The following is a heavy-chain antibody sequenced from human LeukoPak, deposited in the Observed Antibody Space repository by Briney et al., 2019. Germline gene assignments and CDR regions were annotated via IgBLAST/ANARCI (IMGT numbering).Heavy chain of an antibody. CDR1: GYSFTSYG. V-gene: IGHV1-18*01. J-gene: IGHJ6*03. CDR2: ISAYNGNT. D-gene: IGHD2-2*01. CDR3: AKVPAAMSSTPYYMDV. Sequence: ASVKVSCKASGYSFTSYGISWVRQAPGPGIKWMGWISAYNGNTTYAQKFQGRVTMTRDTSISTAYMELSRLRSDDTAVYYCAKVPAAMSSTPYYMDVWGKGTTVTVSS.